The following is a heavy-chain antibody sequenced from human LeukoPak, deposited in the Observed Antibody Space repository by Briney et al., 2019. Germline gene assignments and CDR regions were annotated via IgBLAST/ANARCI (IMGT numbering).Heavy chain of an antibody. D-gene: IGHD6-19*01. Sequence: PSETLSLTCTVSGGSISSSSYYWGWIRQPPGKGLEWIGSFYYSGSTYYNASLKSRVTISVDTSKNQFSLKLRSVTAADTAVYYCAGDRRGAVADYNWFDPWGQGTLVTVSS. CDR2: FYYSGST. CDR3: AGDRRGAVADYNWFDP. V-gene: IGHV4-39*07. J-gene: IGHJ5*02. CDR1: GGSISSSSYY.